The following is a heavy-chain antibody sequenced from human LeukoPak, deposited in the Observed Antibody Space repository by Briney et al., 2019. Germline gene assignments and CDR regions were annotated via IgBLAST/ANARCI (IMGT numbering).Heavy chain of an antibody. D-gene: IGHD6-19*01. J-gene: IGHJ4*02. Sequence: SQTLSLTCAISGDSVSSHSATWNWIRQSPSRGPEWLGRTYYRSKWYNDYAVSVKSRITINPDTSKNQFSLQLNSVTPEDTAVYYCARDPYSSGWLDYWGQGTLVTVSS. CDR2: TYYRSKWYN. CDR1: GDSVSSHSAT. V-gene: IGHV6-1*01. CDR3: ARDPYSSGWLDY.